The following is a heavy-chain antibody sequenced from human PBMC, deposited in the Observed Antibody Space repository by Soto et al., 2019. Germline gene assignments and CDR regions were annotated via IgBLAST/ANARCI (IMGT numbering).Heavy chain of an antibody. CDR2: ISAYNGNT. J-gene: IGHJ6*02. V-gene: IGHV1-18*01. CDR1: GYTFIRNG. CDR3: ARDSATLVPGV. D-gene: IGHD3-10*01. Sequence: QVQLVQSGAEVKKPGASVKVSCKASGYTFIRNGISWVRQAPGPGLEWMGWISAYNGNTEYAQKFQGRVTMTTDTSTSTAYMELRNLRSDDTAVDYCARDSATLVPGVWGQGTTVTVSS.